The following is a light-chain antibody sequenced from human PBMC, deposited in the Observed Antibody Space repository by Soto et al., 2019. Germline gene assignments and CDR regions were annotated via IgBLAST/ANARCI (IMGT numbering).Light chain of an antibody. CDR1: QSVGRN. V-gene: IGKV3-15*01. Sequence: EIVMTQSPATLSVSPGERATLSCRASQSVGRNLAWYQQRPGQAPRLLIHGASARPSGVPARFSGSGSGTDFTLTIISLQSEDFAVYSCQQYSDSPITFGPGTTVDLK. CDR3: QQYSDSPIT. CDR2: GAS. J-gene: IGKJ3*01.